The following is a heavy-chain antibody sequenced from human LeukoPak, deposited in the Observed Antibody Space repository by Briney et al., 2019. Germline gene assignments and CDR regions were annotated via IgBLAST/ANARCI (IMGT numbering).Heavy chain of an antibody. CDR1: GFSLSTTGMR. J-gene: IGHJ4*02. CDR3: ARTLRSSWYYFDY. V-gene: IGHV2-70*04. CDR2: IDWDDDK. D-gene: IGHD6-13*01. Sequence: SGPTLVNPTQTLTLTCTLSGFSLSTTGMRVSWIRQPPGKALEWLARIDWDDDKFYSTSLKTRLTISKDTSKNQVVLTVTNVDPVDTSTYFCARTLRSSWYYFDYWGQGTLVTVSS.